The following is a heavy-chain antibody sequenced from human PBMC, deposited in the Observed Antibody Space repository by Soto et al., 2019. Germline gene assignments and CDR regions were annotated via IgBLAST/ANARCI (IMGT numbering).Heavy chain of an antibody. V-gene: IGHV4-34*01. CDR3: ARPAIAAAVSAFDY. D-gene: IGHD6-13*01. CDR2: INHSGST. Sequence: PSETLSLTCAVYGGSFSGYYWSWIRQPPGKGLEWIGEINHSGSTNYNPSLKSRVTISVDTSKNQFSLKLSSVTAADTAVYYCARPAIAAAVSAFDYWGQGTLVTVSX. J-gene: IGHJ4*02. CDR1: GGSFSGYY.